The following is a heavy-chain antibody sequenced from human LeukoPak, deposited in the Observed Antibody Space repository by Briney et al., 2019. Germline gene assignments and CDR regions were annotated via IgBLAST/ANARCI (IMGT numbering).Heavy chain of an antibody. D-gene: IGHD6-6*01. CDR3: ARVPKYSSSPIDY. CDR2: INPNSGGT. Sequence: GASVKVSCKVSGSTLTELIVHWVRQAPGQGLEWMGWINPNSGGTNYAQKFQGRVTMTRDTSISTAYMELSRLRSDDTAVYYCARVPKYSSSPIDYWGQGTLVTVSS. J-gene: IGHJ4*02. CDR1: GSTLTELI. V-gene: IGHV1-2*02.